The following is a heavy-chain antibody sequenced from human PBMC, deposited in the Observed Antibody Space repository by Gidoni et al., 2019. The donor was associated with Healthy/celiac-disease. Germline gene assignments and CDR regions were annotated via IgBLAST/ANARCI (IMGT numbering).Heavy chain of an antibody. D-gene: IGHD3-9*01. J-gene: IGHJ4*02. CDR2: ISGSGSST. CDR1: RFTFSSYA. CDR3: AKGKYYDILTGSYYFDY. V-gene: IGHV3-23*04. Sequence: EVQLVESGGGLVQPGGSLRLSCAASRFTFSSYAMTWVRKAPGKGLEWVSAISGSGSSTYYADSVKGRFTISRDNSKNTLYLQMNSLRAEDTAVYYCAKGKYYDILTGSYYFDYWGQGTLVTVSS.